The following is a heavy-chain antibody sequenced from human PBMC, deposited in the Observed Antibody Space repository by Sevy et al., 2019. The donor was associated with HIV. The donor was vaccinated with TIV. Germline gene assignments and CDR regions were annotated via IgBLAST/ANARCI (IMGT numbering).Heavy chain of an antibody. CDR3: ARAGRSNWPSYYYYYYGMDV. CDR1: GYTFTSYD. D-gene: IGHD6-13*01. J-gene: IGHJ6*02. Sequence: ASVKVSCKASGYTFTSYDINWVRQATGQGLEWMGWMNPNSGNTGYAQKFQGRVTMTRNTSISTAYMELSSLRSEDTAVYYCARAGRSNWPSYYYYYYGMDVWGQGTTVTVSS. CDR2: MNPNSGNT. V-gene: IGHV1-8*01.